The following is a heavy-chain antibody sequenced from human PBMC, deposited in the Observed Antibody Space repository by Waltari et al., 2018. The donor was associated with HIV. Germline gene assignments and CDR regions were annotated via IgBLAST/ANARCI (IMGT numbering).Heavy chain of an antibody. V-gene: IGHV1-24*01. CDR1: GYILTELS. CDR2: FDPADGKT. J-gene: IGHJ6*02. CDR3: ATARQWLVDSGMDV. D-gene: IGHD6-19*01. Sequence: QVQLVQSGAEGKRPGASVKVSCKVSGYILTELSIHWVRQAPGKGLEWVGSFDPADGKTTYAQKFQGRVTMTEDTSTDTASMEVSSLRSEDTAVYYCATARQWLVDSGMDVWGQGTTVTVSS.